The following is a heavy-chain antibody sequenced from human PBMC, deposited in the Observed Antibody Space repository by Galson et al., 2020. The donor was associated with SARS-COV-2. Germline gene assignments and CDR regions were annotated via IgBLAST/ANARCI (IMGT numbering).Heavy chain of an antibody. V-gene: IGHV3-7*01. CDR1: GISFNTFW. Sequence: GGSLRLSCAASGISFNTFWMSWVRQAPGKGLEWVAHIKNDGSEKYYVDSVKGRFTISRDNTNNLLFLQMSSLRVEDTAMYFCVGGHYTLWGHGSVVNVSS. CDR2: IKNDGSEK. J-gene: IGHJ4*03. D-gene: IGHD3-3*01. CDR3: VGGHYTL.